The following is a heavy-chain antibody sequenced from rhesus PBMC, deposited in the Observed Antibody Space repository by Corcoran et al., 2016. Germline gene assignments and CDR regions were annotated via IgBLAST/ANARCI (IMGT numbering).Heavy chain of an antibody. V-gene: IGHV4-165*02. D-gene: IGHD2-27*01. Sequence: QVQLQESGPGLVKPSETLSLTCAVSGGSISGYYWNWIRQPPGKGLEWIGYIGSSSGKTTYNPTARIELTFSKDTSKNHFSLKLNSVTAADTAVYYCARTGREYCSGISCYPLDYWGQGILVTVSS. CDR3: ARTGREYCSGISCYPLDY. J-gene: IGHJ4*01. CDR2: IGSSSGKT. CDR1: GGSISGYY.